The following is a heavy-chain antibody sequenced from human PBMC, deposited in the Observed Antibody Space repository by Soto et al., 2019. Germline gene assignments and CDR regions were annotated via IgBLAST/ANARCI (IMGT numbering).Heavy chain of an antibody. V-gene: IGHV3-30*04. CDR1: GFMFSRYA. Sequence: QVQLVESGGGVVPPGRSLRLSCAASGFMFSRYAMHWVRQAPGKGLEWVAVISKDGSVIYYADSVKGRFTISRDKSKNRVYLQLNNLRDEDTAVFYCVRSRSGAVPDSFAYWGQGTLVTVAS. CDR3: VRSRSGAVPDSFAY. CDR2: ISKDGSVI. J-gene: IGHJ4*02. D-gene: IGHD3-10*01.